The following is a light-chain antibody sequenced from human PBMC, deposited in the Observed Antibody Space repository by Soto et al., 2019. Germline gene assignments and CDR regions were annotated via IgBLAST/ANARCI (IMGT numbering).Light chain of an antibody. Sequence: DVVMTHTPLSLSVAPGQPASIPCNSSQSLLHITGETFLFWYLQKPGQSPQLLIYEVSTRVSGVPDRFSGSGSGTDFTLEISRVETDDVGIYYCMQSTQLPPTFGQGTRLEIK. CDR3: MQSTQLPPT. V-gene: IGKV2D-29*02. CDR1: QSLLHITGETF. J-gene: IGKJ5*01. CDR2: EVS.